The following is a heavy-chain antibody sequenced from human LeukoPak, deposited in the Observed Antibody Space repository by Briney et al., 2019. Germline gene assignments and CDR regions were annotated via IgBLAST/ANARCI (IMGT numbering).Heavy chain of an antibody. CDR3: ARDGNIAVGLYAFDI. Sequence: PSETLSLTCTVSGGSISSYYWSWIRQPPGKGLEWIGYIYHSGSTNYNPSLKSRVTISVDTSKNQFSLKLSSVTAADTAVYYCARDGNIAVGLYAFDIWGQGTMVTVSS. J-gene: IGHJ3*02. CDR2: IYHSGST. V-gene: IGHV4-59*01. D-gene: IGHD6-19*01. CDR1: GGSISSYY.